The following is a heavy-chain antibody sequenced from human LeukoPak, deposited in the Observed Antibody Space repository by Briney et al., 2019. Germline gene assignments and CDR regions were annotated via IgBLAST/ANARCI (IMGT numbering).Heavy chain of an antibody. V-gene: IGHV3-7*01. CDR3: ARQRGSGCLDY. CDR1: RFTLSNYW. J-gene: IGHJ4*02. D-gene: IGHD6-19*01. CDR2: IKQDGSET. Sequence: GGAMRLSCAASRFTLSNYWMSWVRQAPGKGLEWVANIKQDGSETYYVDSVKGRFTISRDNAKNSLSLQMNSLRAEDTAVYYCARQRGSGCLDYWGQGTLVTVSS.